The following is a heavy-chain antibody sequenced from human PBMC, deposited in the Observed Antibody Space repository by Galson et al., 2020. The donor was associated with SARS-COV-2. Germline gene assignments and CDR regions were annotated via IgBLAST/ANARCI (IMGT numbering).Heavy chain of an antibody. CDR2: INHSGST. Sequence: SETLSLTCAVYGGSFSGYYWSWIRQPPGKGLEWIGEINHSGSTNYNPSLKSRVTISVDTSKNQFSLKLSSVTAADTAVYYCARRRLVRGEGLRYWGQGTLVTVSS. D-gene: IGHD3-10*01. J-gene: IGHJ4*02. V-gene: IGHV4-34*01. CDR3: ARRRLVRGEGLRY. CDR1: GGSFSGYY.